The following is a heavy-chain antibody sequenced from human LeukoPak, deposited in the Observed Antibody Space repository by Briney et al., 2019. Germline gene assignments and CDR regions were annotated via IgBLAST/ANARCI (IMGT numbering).Heavy chain of an antibody. V-gene: IGHV3-21*01. Sequence: PGGSLRLSCAASGFTFSSYSMNWVRQAPGKGLEWVSSISSNSSYIYYADSVKGRFTISRDNAKNSLYLQMNSLRAEDTAVYYCARSVASWRYYYDSSGYLRPLDYWGQGTLVTVSS. J-gene: IGHJ4*02. CDR2: ISSNSSYI. CDR3: ARSVASWRYYYDSSGYLRPLDY. CDR1: GFTFSSYS. D-gene: IGHD3-22*01.